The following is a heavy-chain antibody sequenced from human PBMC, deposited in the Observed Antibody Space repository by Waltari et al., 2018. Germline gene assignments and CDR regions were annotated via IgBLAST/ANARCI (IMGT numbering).Heavy chain of an antibody. Sequence: QVQLVQSGAEVKKPGSSVTVSCKASGGTFSSYAISWVRQAPGQGLEWMGGIIPIFGTANYAQKCQGRVTTTADESTSTAYMELSSLRSEDTAVYYCAREPGAAAAQDDYWGQGTLVTVSS. CDR3: AREPGAAAAQDDY. D-gene: IGHD6-13*01. V-gene: IGHV1-69*13. CDR1: GGTFSSYA. J-gene: IGHJ4*02. CDR2: IIPIFGTA.